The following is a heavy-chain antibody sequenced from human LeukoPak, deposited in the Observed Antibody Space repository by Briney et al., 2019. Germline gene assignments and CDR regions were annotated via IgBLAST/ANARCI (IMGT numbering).Heavy chain of an antibody. D-gene: IGHD2-21*01. V-gene: IGHV4-59*08. J-gene: IGHJ4*02. CDR2: IYYSGST. CDR1: GGSISSNY. Sequence: SETLSLTCTVSGGSISSNYCSRIRQPPGKGLEWIGYIYYSGSTNYNPSLKSRVTISVDTSKNQFSLKLSSVTAADTAVYYCARHEDCGVIDYWGQGTLVTVSS. CDR3: ARHEDCGVIDY.